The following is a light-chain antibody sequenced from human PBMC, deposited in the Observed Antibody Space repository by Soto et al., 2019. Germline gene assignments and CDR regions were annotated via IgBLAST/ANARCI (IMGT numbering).Light chain of an antibody. Sequence: DMQMTQSPSSLSASVGDRATITCRASQSISRYLAWYQQKPGKAPSLLIYDASNMEGGIPPRFSGSGSGTDFTLTISSLQPEDLAVYYCQQRCNCPHTFGGGTKVDIK. CDR2: DAS. V-gene: IGKV1-39*01. CDR3: QQRCNCPHT. CDR1: QSISRY. J-gene: IGKJ4*01.